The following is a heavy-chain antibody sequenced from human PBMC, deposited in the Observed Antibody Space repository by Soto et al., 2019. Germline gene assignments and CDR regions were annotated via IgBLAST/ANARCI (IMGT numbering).Heavy chain of an antibody. CDR2: IYYSGST. CDR1: GGSVSSGSYY. Sequence: PSETLSLTCTVSGGSVSSGSYYWSWIRQPPGKGLEWIGYIYYSGSTNYNPSLKSRVTISVDTSKNQFSLKLSSVTAADTAVYYCARDKRGYYDSSGYYENWFDPWRQGTLVPVSS. CDR3: ARDKRGYYDSSGYYENWFDP. V-gene: IGHV4-61*01. D-gene: IGHD3-22*01. J-gene: IGHJ5*02.